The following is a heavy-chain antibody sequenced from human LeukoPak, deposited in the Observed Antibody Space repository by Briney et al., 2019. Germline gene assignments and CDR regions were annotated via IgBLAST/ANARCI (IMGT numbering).Heavy chain of an antibody. D-gene: IGHD4-17*01. Sequence: GGSLRLSCAASGFTFSSYAMSWVRQAPGKGLEWVSAISGSGGSTYYADSVKGRFTISRDNSKNTLYLQMNSLRAEDTAVYYCAKDHTPYGDYGNYYGMDVWGQGTTVTVSS. J-gene: IGHJ6*02. CDR1: GFTFSSYA. CDR3: AKDHTPYGDYGNYYGMDV. CDR2: ISGSGGST. V-gene: IGHV3-23*01.